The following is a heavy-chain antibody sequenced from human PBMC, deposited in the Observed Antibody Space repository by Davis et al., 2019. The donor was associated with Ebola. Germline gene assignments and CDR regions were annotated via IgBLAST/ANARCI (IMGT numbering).Heavy chain of an antibody. CDR1: GFTFSSYA. Sequence: GGSLRLSCAASGFTFSSYAMSWVRQAPGKGLEWVSAISGSGGSTYYADSVKGRFTISRDNSKNTLYLQMNSLRAEDTAVYYCARAGQLRFLEWLLQPLYYFDYWGQGTLVTVSS. CDR3: ARAGQLRFLEWLLQPLYYFDY. V-gene: IGHV3-23*01. J-gene: IGHJ4*02. CDR2: ISGSGGST. D-gene: IGHD3-3*01.